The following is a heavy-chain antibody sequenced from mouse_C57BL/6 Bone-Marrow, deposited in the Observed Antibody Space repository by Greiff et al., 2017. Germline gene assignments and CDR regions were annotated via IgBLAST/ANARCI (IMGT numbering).Heavy chain of an antibody. CDR3: ARGALTGYWYFDV. J-gene: IGHJ1*03. CDR1: GFNIKNTY. D-gene: IGHD4-1*01. CDR2: IDPANGNT. Sequence: EVKVVESVAELVRPGASVKLSCTASGFNIKNTYMHWVKQRPEQGLEWIGRIDPANGNTKYAPKFQGKATITADTSSNTAYLQLSSLTSEDTAIYYCARGALTGYWYFDVWGTGTTVTVSS. V-gene: IGHV14-3*01.